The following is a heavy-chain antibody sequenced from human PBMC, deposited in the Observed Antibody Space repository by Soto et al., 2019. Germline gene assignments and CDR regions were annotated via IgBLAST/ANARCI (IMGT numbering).Heavy chain of an antibody. V-gene: IGHV4-31*03. Sequence: KTSETLSLTCTVSGGSISSGGYYWSWIRQHPGKGLEWIGYIYYSGSTYYNPSLKSRVTISVDTSKNQFSLKLSSVTAADTAVYYCARDQVGYSYVLDWGQGTLVTVSS. CDR3: ARDQVGYSYVLD. CDR2: IYYSGST. D-gene: IGHD5-18*01. CDR1: GGSISSGGYY. J-gene: IGHJ4*02.